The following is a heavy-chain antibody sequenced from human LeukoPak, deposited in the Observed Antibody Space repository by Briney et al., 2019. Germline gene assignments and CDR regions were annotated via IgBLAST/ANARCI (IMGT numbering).Heavy chain of an antibody. CDR1: GVSISSAY. D-gene: IGHD4-17*01. Sequence: SETLSLTCTVSGVSISSAYWSWVRQPPGKGLEWIGSFYYGDTAKYNPSLKSRVTISVDTSKNQFSLKLSSVTAADTAVFYCARSHPYGDHRYWGQGTLVTVSS. V-gene: IGHV4-59*12. CDR3: ARSHPYGDHRY. CDR2: FYYGDTA. J-gene: IGHJ4*02.